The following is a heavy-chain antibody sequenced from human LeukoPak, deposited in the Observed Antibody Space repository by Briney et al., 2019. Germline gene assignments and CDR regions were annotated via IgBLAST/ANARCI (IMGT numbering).Heavy chain of an antibody. J-gene: IGHJ4*02. CDR2: INPNSSGT. Sequence: GASVKVSCKASGYTFTGYYMHWVRQAPGQGLEWMGWINPNSSGTNYAQKFQGRVTMTRDTSISTAYMELSRLRSDDTAVYYCARMFISGSYFDYWGQGTLVTVSS. D-gene: IGHD1-26*01. CDR1: GYTFTGYY. V-gene: IGHV1-2*02. CDR3: ARMFISGSYFDY.